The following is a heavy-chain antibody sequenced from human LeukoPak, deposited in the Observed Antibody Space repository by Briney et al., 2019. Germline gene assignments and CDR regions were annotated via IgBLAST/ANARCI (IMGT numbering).Heavy chain of an antibody. CDR3: AAGRRDYDDAYYYYGMDV. D-gene: IGHD4-17*01. CDR2: IVVGSGNR. Sequence: ASVKVSCKASGFTFTTSAVQWVRQARRQRLEWIGWIVVGSGNRNYAQKFQERVTITRDMSTSTAYMELSSLRSEDTAVYYCAAGRRDYDDAYYYYGMDVWGKGTTVTVSS. CDR1: GFTFTTSA. J-gene: IGHJ6*04. V-gene: IGHV1-58*01.